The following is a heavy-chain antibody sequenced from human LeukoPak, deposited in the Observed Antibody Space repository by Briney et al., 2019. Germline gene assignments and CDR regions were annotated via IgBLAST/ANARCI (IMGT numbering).Heavy chain of an antibody. CDR1: GFTFSNYR. V-gene: IGHV3-7*01. CDR3: ASGRQLGY. J-gene: IGHJ4*02. D-gene: IGHD6-13*01. CDR2: IKEDGSEK. Sequence: GGSLRLSCAASGFTFSNYRMSWVRQAPGKGLEWVANIKEDGSEKYYVDSVKGRFTISRDNARKSLYLQMNSLRAEDTAVYYCASGRQLGYWGQGTLVTVSS.